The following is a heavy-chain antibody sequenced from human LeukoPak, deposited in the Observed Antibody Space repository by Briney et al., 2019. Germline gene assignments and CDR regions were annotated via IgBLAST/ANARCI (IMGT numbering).Heavy chain of an antibody. Sequence: GSLRLSCAASGFTVSSNYMSWVRQAPGKGLEWVSVIYSGGSTYYADSVKGRFTISRDNSKNTLYLQMNSLRAEDTAVYYCARDGRYMHYGSIYYYYGMDVWGQGTTVTVSS. J-gene: IGHJ6*02. CDR3: ARDGRYMHYGSIYYYYGMDV. D-gene: IGHD4-23*01. CDR1: GFTVSSNY. V-gene: IGHV3-53*01. CDR2: IYSGGST.